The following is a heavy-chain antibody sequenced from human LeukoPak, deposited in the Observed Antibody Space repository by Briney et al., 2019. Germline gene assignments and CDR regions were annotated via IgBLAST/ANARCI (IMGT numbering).Heavy chain of an antibody. D-gene: IGHD5-18*01. V-gene: IGHV1-69*04. Sequence: ASVKVSCKASGGTFSSYAISWVRQAPGQRLEWMGRIIPILGIANYAQKFQGRVTITADKSTSTAYMELSSLRSEDTAVYYCARHSYESYFDYWGQGTLVTVSS. CDR1: GGTFSSYA. J-gene: IGHJ4*02. CDR3: ARHSYESYFDY. CDR2: IIPILGIA.